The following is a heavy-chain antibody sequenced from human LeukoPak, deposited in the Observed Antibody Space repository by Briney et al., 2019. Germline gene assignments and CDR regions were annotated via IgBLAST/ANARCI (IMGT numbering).Heavy chain of an antibody. V-gene: IGHV3-64*01. J-gene: IGHJ6*03. CDR1: GFTLSSYA. CDR3: ARRFGELLNYMDV. Sequence: PGGSLRLSCEASGFTLSSYAMHWVRQVPGKGLEYLSAISGSGRSTYYANSVKGRFTIYRDSSKNTLYLQMGSLRGEDMAVYYCARRFGELLNYMDVWGKGTTVTVSS. CDR2: ISGSGRST. D-gene: IGHD3-10*01.